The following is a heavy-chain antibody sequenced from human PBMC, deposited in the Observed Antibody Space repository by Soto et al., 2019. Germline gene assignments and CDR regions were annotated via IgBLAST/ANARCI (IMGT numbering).Heavy chain of an antibody. CDR3: ARGIPEENWFDP. Sequence: TLSLTCAVSGGSISSGGYSWSWILQPPGKGLEWIGYIYHSGSTYYNPSLKSRVTISVDRSKNQFSLKLSSVTAADTAVYYCARGIPEENWFDPWGQGTLVTVSS. D-gene: IGHD2-21*01. CDR2: IYHSGST. J-gene: IGHJ5*02. CDR1: GGSISSGGYS. V-gene: IGHV4-30-2*01.